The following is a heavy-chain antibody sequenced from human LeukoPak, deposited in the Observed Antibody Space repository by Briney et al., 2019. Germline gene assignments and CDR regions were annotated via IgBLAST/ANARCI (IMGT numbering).Heavy chain of an antibody. Sequence: ASVKVSCKASGGTFSSYAISWVRQAPGQGLEWMGGIIPIFGTANYAQKFQGRVTLTADESTSTAYMELSSLRSEDTAVDYCASCSGGSCYSYNWFDPWGQGTLVTVSS. V-gene: IGHV1-69*13. D-gene: IGHD2-15*01. CDR2: IIPIFGTA. CDR3: ASCSGGSCYSYNWFDP. CDR1: GGTFSSYA. J-gene: IGHJ5*02.